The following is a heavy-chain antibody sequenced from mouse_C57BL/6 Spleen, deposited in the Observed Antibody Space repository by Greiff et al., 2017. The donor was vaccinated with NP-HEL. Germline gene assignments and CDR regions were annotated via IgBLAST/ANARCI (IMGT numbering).Heavy chain of an antibody. D-gene: IGHD1-1*01. CDR3: TTGYGSSYPFDY. CDR1: GFNIKDYY. J-gene: IGHJ2*01. CDR2: IDPDDGDT. Sequence: EVQLQQSGAELVRPGASVKLSCTASGFNIKDYYLHWVKQRPEQGLEWIGRIDPDDGDTDYAPKFQGKATMTADTSSNTAYLQLSSLTSEDTAVYYCTTGYGSSYPFDYWGQGTTLTVSS. V-gene: IGHV14-1*01.